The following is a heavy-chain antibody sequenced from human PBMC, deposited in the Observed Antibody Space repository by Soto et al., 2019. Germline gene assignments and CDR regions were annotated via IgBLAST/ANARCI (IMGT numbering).Heavy chain of an antibody. Sequence: GGSLRLSCAASGFTFSSYAMSWVRQAPGKGLEWVSAISGSGGSTYYADSVKGRFTISRDNSKNTLYLQMNSLRAEDTAVYYCAKDLRGYCSGGSCYSSDYWGQGTLVTVSS. CDR2: ISGSGGST. J-gene: IGHJ4*02. V-gene: IGHV3-23*01. D-gene: IGHD2-15*01. CDR1: GFTFSSYA. CDR3: AKDLRGYCSGGSCYSSDY.